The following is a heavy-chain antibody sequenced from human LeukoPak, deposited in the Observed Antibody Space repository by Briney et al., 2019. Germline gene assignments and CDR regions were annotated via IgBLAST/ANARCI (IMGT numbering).Heavy chain of an antibody. CDR2: IYTSGST. CDR1: GGSISSGSYY. J-gene: IGHJ3*02. Sequence: SETLSLTCTVSGGSISSGSYYWSWIRQPAGKGLEWIGRIYTSGSTNYNPSLKSRVTISVDTSKNQFSLKLSSVTAADAAVYYCAREQDYDSSGYYYVLTFDIWGQGTMVTVSS. V-gene: IGHV4-61*02. D-gene: IGHD3-22*01. CDR3: AREQDYDSSGYYYVLTFDI.